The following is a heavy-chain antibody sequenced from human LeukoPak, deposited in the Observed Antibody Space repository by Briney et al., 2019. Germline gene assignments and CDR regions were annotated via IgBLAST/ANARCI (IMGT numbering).Heavy chain of an antibody. CDR3: ARDRGGYSSGWYGGPNWFDP. J-gene: IGHJ5*02. V-gene: IGHV3-33*08. D-gene: IGHD6-19*01. CDR2: IWYDGYNK. CDR1: GFSFSTYS. Sequence: GGSLRLSCAASGFSFSTYSMNWVRQAPGKGLEWVAVIWYDGYNKYYADSVKGRFTISRDNSKNTLYLQMNSLRAEDTAVYYCARDRGGYSSGWYGGPNWFDPWGQGTLVTVSS.